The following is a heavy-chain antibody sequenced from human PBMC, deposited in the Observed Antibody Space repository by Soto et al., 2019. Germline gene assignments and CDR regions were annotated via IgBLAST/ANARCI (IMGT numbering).Heavy chain of an antibody. CDR1: GGTFSSYA. CDR3: ASGMATIGKLYY. D-gene: IGHD5-12*01. V-gene: IGHV1-69*06. J-gene: IGHJ4*02. Sequence: VKVSCKASGGTFSSYAISWVRQAPGQGLEWMGGIIPIFGTANYAQKFQGRVTITADKSTSTAYMELSSLRSEDTAVYYCASGMATIGKLYYWGQGTLVTASS. CDR2: IIPIFGTA.